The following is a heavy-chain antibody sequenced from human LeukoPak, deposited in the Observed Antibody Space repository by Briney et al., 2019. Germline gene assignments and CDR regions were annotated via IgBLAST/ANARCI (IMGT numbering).Heavy chain of an antibody. CDR3: ARNRFYYDISVHDAFDI. CDR2: ISSSSSYI. Sequence: GGSLRLSCAASGFTFSSYSMNWVRQAPGKGLEWVSSISSSSSYIYYADSVKGRFTISRDNAKNSLYLQMNSLRAEGTAVYFCARNRFYYDISVHDAFDIWGQGTMVTVSS. D-gene: IGHD3-22*01. J-gene: IGHJ3*02. V-gene: IGHV3-21*01. CDR1: GFTFSSYS.